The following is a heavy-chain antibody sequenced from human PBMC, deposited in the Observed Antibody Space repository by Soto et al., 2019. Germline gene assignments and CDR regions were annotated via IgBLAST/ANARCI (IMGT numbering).Heavy chain of an antibody. V-gene: IGHV3-11*01. J-gene: IGHJ6*02. CDR2: ISSSGSTI. CDR3: ARFYCSSTSCLPKYDYYYGMDV. CDR1: GFTFSDYY. D-gene: IGHD2-2*01. Sequence: GGSLRLSCAASGFTFSDYYMSWIRPAPGKGLEWVSYISSSGSTIYYADSVKGRFTISRDNAKNSLYLQMNSLRAEDTAVYYCARFYCSSTSCLPKYDYYYGMDVWGQGTTVTVSS.